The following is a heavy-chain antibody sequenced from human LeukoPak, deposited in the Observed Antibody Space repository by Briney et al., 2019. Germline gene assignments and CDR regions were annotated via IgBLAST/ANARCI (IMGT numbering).Heavy chain of an antibody. CDR1: GFIFSSYG. CDR2: IRYDGSNK. D-gene: IGHD6-13*01. Sequence: GGSLRLSCAASGFIFSSYGMHWVRQAPGKGLERVAFIRYDGSNKYYADSVKGRFTISRDNSKNTLYLQMNSLRAEDTAVYYCAKIRIAAAATGDYWGQGTLVTVSS. J-gene: IGHJ4*02. V-gene: IGHV3-30*02. CDR3: AKIRIAAAATGDY.